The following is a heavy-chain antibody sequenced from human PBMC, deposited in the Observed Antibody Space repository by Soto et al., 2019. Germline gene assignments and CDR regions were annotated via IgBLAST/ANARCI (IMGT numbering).Heavy chain of an antibody. D-gene: IGHD6-13*01. CDR2: IIPIFGRA. CDR3: ARARNGYSSSWSDY. CDR1: GGTFSSYA. Sequence: SVKVSCKASGGTFSSYAISWVRQAPGQGLEWMGGIIPIFGRANYAQKFQGRVTITADESTSTAYMELSSLRSEDTAAYYCARARNGYSSSWSDYWGQGTLVTVSS. V-gene: IGHV1-69*13. J-gene: IGHJ4*02.